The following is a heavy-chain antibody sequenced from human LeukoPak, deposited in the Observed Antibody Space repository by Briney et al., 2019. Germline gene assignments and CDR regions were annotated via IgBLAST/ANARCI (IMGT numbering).Heavy chain of an antibody. J-gene: IGHJ3*02. D-gene: IGHD3-22*01. Sequence: SVKVSCKASGGTFSSYAISWVRQAPGQGLEWMGGIIPIFGIANYAQKFQGRVTITADESTSTAYMELSSLRSEDTAVYYCAREEGLGVVMTDIWGQGTMVTVSS. CDR1: GGTFSSYA. CDR3: AREEGLGVVMTDI. V-gene: IGHV1-69*13. CDR2: IIPIFGIA.